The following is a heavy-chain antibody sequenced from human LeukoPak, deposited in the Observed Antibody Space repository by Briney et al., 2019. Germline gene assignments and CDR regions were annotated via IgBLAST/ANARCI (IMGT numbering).Heavy chain of an antibody. CDR1: GFALSSYW. D-gene: IGHD3-22*01. CDR2: ISSDGSST. CDR3: ARVYIYYDSSGYFPADY. J-gene: IGHJ4*02. Sequence: PGGSLRLSCAASGFALSSYWMHWVRQAPGKGLAWVSRISSDGSSTSYADSVKGRFTISRDNAKNTLYLQMNSLRAEDTAVYYCARVYIYYDSSGYFPADYWGRGTLVTVSS. V-gene: IGHV3-74*01.